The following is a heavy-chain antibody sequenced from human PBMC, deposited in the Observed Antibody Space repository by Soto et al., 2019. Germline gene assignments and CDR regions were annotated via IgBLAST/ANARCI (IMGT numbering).Heavy chain of an antibody. CDR2: INHSGST. CDR3: GSQLARAIDY. CDR1: GGSFSGYY. Sequence: PSETLSLTCAVYGGSFSGYYWSWIRQPPGKGLEWIGEINHSGSTNYNPSLKSRVTISVDTSKNQFSLKLSSVTAADTAVYYCGSQLARAIDYWGQGTLVTVSS. D-gene: IGHD6-6*01. V-gene: IGHV4-34*01. J-gene: IGHJ4*02.